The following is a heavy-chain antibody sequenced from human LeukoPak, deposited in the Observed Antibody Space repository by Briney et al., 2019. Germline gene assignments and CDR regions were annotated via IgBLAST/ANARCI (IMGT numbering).Heavy chain of an antibody. CDR1: GFTFSYYS. J-gene: IGHJ4*02. D-gene: IGHD5-12*01. Sequence: KTGGSLRLSCAASGFTFSYYSMNWVRQAPGKGLEWVSSISSSSTYIYYADSVRGRFTISRDNAKNSLYLQMNSLRAEDTAVYYCARNAGYGNYFDYWGQGTLVTVSS. CDR2: ISSSSTYI. CDR3: ARNAGYGNYFDY. V-gene: IGHV3-21*01.